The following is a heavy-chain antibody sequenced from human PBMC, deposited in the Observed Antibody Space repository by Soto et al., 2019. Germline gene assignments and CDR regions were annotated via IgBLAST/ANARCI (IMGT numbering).Heavy chain of an antibody. CDR1: GFTFSSYG. V-gene: IGHV3-30*03. CDR2: ISYDGSNK. CDR3: ARDSAWIQLWVGYGMDV. D-gene: IGHD5-18*01. J-gene: IGHJ6*02. Sequence: PGGSLRLSCAASGFTFSSYGMHWVRQAPGKGLEWVAVISYDGSNKYYADSVKGRFTISRDNSKNTLYLQMNSLRAEDTAVYYCARDSAWIQLWVGYGMDVWGQGTTVTVSS.